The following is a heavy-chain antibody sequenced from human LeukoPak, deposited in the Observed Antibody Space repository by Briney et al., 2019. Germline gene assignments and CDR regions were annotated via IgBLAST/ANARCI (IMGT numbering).Heavy chain of an antibody. D-gene: IGHD3-3*01. CDR2: INHSGST. V-gene: IGHV4-34*01. CDR1: GGSFSGFY. J-gene: IGHJ4*02. CDR3: ARVSAIFGVVLDY. Sequence: SETLSLTCAVYGGSFSGFYWSWIRQPPGKGLEWIGEINHSGSTNYNPSLKSRVTISVDTSKNQFSLKLRSVTAADTAVYFCARVSAIFGVVLDYWGQGTQVTVSS.